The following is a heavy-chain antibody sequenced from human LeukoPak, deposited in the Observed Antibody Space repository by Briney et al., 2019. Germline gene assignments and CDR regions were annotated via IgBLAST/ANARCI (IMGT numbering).Heavy chain of an antibody. CDR1: GGSINSYY. CDR3: ARDTRIFSSDAIDL. CDR2: IYVGGTP. V-gene: IGHV4-4*07. D-gene: IGHD6-6*01. Sequence: SETPSLTRSVSGGSINSYYWTWIRHPAGKGLERIGRIYVGGTPKYNPPPQRRVTMSIDTSRSQFSLKLKSVTDADAAVYYCARDTRIFSSDAIDLWGQGTVVTVSS. J-gene: IGHJ3*01.